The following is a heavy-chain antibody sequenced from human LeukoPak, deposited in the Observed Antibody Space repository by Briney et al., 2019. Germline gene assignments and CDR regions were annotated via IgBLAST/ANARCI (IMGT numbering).Heavy chain of an antibody. V-gene: IGHV1-2*04. J-gene: IGHJ3*02. D-gene: IGHD3-10*01. Sequence: ASVKVSCKASGYTFTGYYMRWVRQAPGQGLEWMGWINPNSGGTNYAQKFQGWVTMTRDTSISTAYMELSRLRSDDTAVYYCARRAYYYDSIHDAFDIWGQGTMVTVSS. CDR1: GYTFTGYY. CDR2: INPNSGGT. CDR3: ARRAYYYDSIHDAFDI.